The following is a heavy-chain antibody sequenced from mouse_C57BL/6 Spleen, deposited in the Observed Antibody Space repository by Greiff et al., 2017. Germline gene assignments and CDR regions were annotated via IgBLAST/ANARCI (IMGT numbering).Heavy chain of an antibody. CDR2: ISSGSSTI. J-gene: IGHJ4*01. CDR1: GFTFSDYG. D-gene: IGHD2-4*01. CDR3: ARGDDYEYYAMDY. Sequence: EVHLVESGGGLVKPGGSLKLSCAASGFTFSDYGMHWVRQAPEKGLEWVAYISSGSSTIYYADTVKGRFTISRDNAKNTLFLQMTSLRSEDTAMDYCARGDDYEYYAMDYWGQGTSVTVSS. V-gene: IGHV5-17*01.